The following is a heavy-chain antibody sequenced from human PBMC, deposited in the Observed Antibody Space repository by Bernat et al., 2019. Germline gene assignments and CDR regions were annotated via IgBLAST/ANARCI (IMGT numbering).Heavy chain of an antibody. CDR2: IKGDGSEN. CDR3: ARWLKGGGDCCGLDY. Sequence: EVQLVESGGGLVQPGGSLRLSCAASGFTFGSYWMGWVRQAPGKGLEWVANIKGDGSENYYVDSVRGRFTISRDNAKNSLYLQMNSRRVEDTAVYYCARWLKGGGDCCGLDYWGQGTQVTVSS. D-gene: IGHD2-21*02. CDR1: GFTFGSYW. J-gene: IGHJ4*02. V-gene: IGHV3-7*01.